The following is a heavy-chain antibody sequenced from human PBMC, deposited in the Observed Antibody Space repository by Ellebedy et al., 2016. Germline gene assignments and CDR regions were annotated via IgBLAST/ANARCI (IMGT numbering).Heavy chain of an antibody. CDR2: ISDDGSEK. J-gene: IGHJ6*02. V-gene: IGHV3-30*18. CDR1: GFIFSSYG. CDR3: AKVRGPYSFYQYDMDV. Sequence: GESLKISXAASGFIFSSYGMHWVRQAPGKGLEWVAVISDDGSEKYYGDSVEGRFTISRDNSKIKVYLQMNSLRAEDTAVYYCAKVRGPYSFYQYDMDVWGQGTAVTVSS. D-gene: IGHD3-16*02.